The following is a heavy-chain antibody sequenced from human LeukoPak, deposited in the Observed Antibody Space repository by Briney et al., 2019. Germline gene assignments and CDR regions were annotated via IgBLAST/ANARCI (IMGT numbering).Heavy chain of an antibody. CDR3: ARGYSGYDFWYFDL. D-gene: IGHD5-12*01. V-gene: IGHV4-59*01. Sequence: PSETLSLTYTVSGGSISSYYWSWIRQPPGKGLEWIGYIYYSGSTNYNPSLKSRVTLSVDTFKNQFSLKLSTVTTADTAVYYCARGYSGYDFWYFDLWGRGTLVTVSA. CDR2: IYYSGST. J-gene: IGHJ2*01. CDR1: GGSISSYY.